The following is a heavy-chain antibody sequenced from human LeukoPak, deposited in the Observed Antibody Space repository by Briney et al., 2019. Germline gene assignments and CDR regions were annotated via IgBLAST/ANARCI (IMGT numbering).Heavy chain of an antibody. V-gene: IGHV3-74*01. D-gene: IGHD2/OR15-2a*01. CDR3: AADGEYAFLV. J-gene: IGHJ3*01. CDR2: IISDGITT. CDR1: GLTFHNTW. Sequence: GGSLRLSCAASGLTFHNTWMHWIRQAPGKGLVWVSRIISDGITTTYADSVKGRFTISRDNAKDTLYLQMNSLRAEDTAVYYCAADGEYAFLVWGQGTMVTVSS.